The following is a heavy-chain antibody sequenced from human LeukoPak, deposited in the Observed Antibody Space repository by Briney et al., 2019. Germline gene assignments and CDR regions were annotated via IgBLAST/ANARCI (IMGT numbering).Heavy chain of an antibody. V-gene: IGHV3-9*01. CDR3: AKEADYYDSRGYDY. CDR2: ISWNSGSI. CDR1: GFTFDDYA. J-gene: IGHJ4*02. Sequence: GGSLGLSCAASGFTFDDYAMHWVRQAPGKGLEWVSGISWNSGSIGYADSVKGRFTISRDNAKNSLYLQMNSLRAEDTALYYCAKEADYYDSRGYDYWGQGTLVTVSS. D-gene: IGHD3-22*01.